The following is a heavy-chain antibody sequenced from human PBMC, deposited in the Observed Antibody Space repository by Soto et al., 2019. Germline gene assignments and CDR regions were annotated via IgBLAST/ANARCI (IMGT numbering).Heavy chain of an antibody. CDR3: ARDTFEDIVVVTALQGNYGMDV. Sequence: PSEPLSVTSTVSDGSISSYYWSWVRQTALKGLDLVCLIYTSGSTNYNPSLKSRVTMSVDTSKNQFSLKLSSVTAAGTAVYYCARDTFEDIVVVTALQGNYGMDVWGQGTTVTVSS. CDR1: DGSISSYY. CDR2: IYTSGST. D-gene: IGHD2-21*02. V-gene: IGHV4-4*07. J-gene: IGHJ6*02.